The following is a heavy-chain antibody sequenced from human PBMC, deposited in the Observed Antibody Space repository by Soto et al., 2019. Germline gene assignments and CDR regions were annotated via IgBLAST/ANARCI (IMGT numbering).Heavy chain of an antibody. CDR1: GFTFNTYG. D-gene: IGHD1-26*01. J-gene: IGHJ2*01. CDR2: ISYDGINK. CDR3: ARSPQPTRGIHWYFDL. V-gene: IGHV3-30*03. Sequence: GGSLRLSCAASGFTFNTYGMHWVRQAPGKGLEGVAAISYDGINKYYVDSVKGRFTISRDNSKNTLYVQMNSLRAEDTALYCCARSPQPTRGIHWYFDLWGRGILVTVSS.